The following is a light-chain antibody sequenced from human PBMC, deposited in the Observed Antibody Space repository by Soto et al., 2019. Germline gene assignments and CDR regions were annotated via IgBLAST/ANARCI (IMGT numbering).Light chain of an antibody. CDR3: ASWDDSFNGYE. V-gene: IGLV1-44*01. CDR2: SDS. CDR1: SSNIGRNT. J-gene: IGLJ1*01. Sequence: QSVLTQHPSASGTPGQRVTISCSGSSSNIGRNTVNWHQQLPGTAPKLLVYSDSQRPSGVPDRCSGSKSGTSVSLAISGLQSDDDADYYCASWDDSFNGYEFGTGTKLTVL.